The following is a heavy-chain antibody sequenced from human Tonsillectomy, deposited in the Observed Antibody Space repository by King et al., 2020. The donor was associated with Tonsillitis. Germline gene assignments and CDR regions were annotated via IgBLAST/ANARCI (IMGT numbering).Heavy chain of an antibody. D-gene: IGHD3-9*01. CDR3: AKDSVLRYFDWLHFDAFDI. CDR1: GFSICGYA. J-gene: IGHJ3*02. V-gene: IGHV3-23*04. Sequence: VQLVESGGGLVQPGGSLRLSCAASGFSICGYAMSWVRQAPGKGLEWVSAISGSGGSTYYADSVKGRFTISRDNSKNTLYLQMNSLRAEDTAVYYCAKDSVLRYFDWLHFDAFDIWGQGTMVTVSS. CDR2: ISGSGGST.